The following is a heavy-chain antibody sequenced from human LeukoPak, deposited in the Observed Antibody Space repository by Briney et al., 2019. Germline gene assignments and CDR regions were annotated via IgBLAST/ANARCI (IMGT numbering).Heavy chain of an antibody. D-gene: IGHD2-15*01. CDR2: IYYSGST. J-gene: IGHJ4*02. Sequence: SETLSLTCTVSGGSISSSSYYWGWIRQPPGKGLEWIGSIYYSGSTYYNPSLKSRVTISVDMSKNQFSLKLSSVTAADTAVYYYARPSYCSGGSCYSIWGQGTLVTVSS. CDR1: GGSISSSSYY. CDR3: ARPSYCSGGSCYSI. V-gene: IGHV4-39*01.